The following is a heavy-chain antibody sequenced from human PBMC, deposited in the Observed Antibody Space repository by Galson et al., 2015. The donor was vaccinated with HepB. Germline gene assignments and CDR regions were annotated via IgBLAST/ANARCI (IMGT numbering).Heavy chain of an antibody. CDR3: ALPMEGDY. V-gene: IGHV1-2*06. Sequence: SVKVSCKASGHTFIDYYIHWVRQAPGQGPEWMGRINPKSGGTNYAQKFQGRVTMTRDTSISKAYMEASRLRADDTAVYYCALPMEGDYWGQGTLVTVSS. J-gene: IGHJ4*02. CDR1: GHTFIDYY. D-gene: IGHD3-3*01. CDR2: INPKSGGT.